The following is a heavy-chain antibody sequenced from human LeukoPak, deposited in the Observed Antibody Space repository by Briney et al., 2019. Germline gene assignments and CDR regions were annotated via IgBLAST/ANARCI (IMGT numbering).Heavy chain of an antibody. CDR3: ARGRGQLWLDY. CDR2: IYTSGST. Sequence: SETLSLTCAVYGGSFSGYYWSWIRQPAGKGLEWIGRIYTSGSTNYNPSLKSRVTMSVDTSKNQFSLKLSSVTAADTAVYYCARGRGQLWLDYWGQGTLVTVSS. J-gene: IGHJ4*02. V-gene: IGHV4-59*10. D-gene: IGHD5-18*01. CDR1: GGSFSGYY.